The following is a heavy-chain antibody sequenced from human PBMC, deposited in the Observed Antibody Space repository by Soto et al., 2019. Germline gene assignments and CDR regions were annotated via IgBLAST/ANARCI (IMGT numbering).Heavy chain of an antibody. V-gene: IGHV1-3*01. J-gene: IGHJ3*02. CDR2: INPDNGNT. CDR1: GYTFTRYT. D-gene: IGHD3-22*01. Sequence: GASVKVSCKASGYTFTRYTMNWVRQAPGQRLEWMGWINPDNGNTKSSQKFQDRVIITRDTSASTAYMDLSSLRSEDTAVYYCARYRLWSSGYYPKDAFDIWGQGTMVTVSS. CDR3: ARYRLWSSGYYPKDAFDI.